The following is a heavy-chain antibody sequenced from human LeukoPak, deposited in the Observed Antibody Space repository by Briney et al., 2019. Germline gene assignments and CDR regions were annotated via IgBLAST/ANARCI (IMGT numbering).Heavy chain of an antibody. CDR3: AREMITFGGGIVPTPTDY. CDR2: ISAYNGNT. V-gene: IGHV1-18*01. J-gene: IGHJ4*02. CDR1: GYTFTNYG. D-gene: IGHD3-16*02. Sequence: ASVKVSCKASGYTFTNYGISWVRQPPGQGLEWMGWISAYNGNTNYAQKNQGRVTMTTDTSTSTAYMELRSLRSDDTAVYYCAREMITFGGGIVPTPTDYWGQGTMVTASS.